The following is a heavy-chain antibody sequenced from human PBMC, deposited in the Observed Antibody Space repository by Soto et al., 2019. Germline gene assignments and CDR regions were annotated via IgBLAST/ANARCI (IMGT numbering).Heavy chain of an antibody. Sequence: TSETLSLTCTVSGGSISSYYWSWIRQPPGKGLEWIGYINYSGSTNYNPSLKIRVTISVDTSKNQFSLKLSSVTAADTAVYYCARNVYSRGWYYYYGMDVWGQGTTVTISS. CDR3: ARNVYSRGWYYYYGMDV. CDR1: GGSISSYY. CDR2: INYSGST. D-gene: IGHD6-19*01. V-gene: IGHV4-59*01. J-gene: IGHJ6*02.